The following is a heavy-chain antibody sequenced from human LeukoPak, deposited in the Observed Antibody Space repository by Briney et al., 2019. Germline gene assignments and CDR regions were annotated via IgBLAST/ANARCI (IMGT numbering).Heavy chain of an antibody. CDR1: GGTFSSYS. Sequence: SVKVSCKASGGTFSSYSISGVRQAPRQGLEWMGGIIPIFGTANYAEKLQGRVTITADGSTSTAYMELSSLRSEDTTVYYCAREDYYDSGSSDPWGQGTLVTVSS. J-gene: IGHJ5*02. CDR3: AREDYYDSGSSDP. D-gene: IGHD3-22*01. V-gene: IGHV1-69*13. CDR2: IIPIFGTA.